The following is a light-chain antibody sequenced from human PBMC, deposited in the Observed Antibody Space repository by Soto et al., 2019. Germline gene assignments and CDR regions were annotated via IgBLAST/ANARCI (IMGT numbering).Light chain of an antibody. CDR2: EVR. Sequence: QSALTQPASVSGSPGQSITISCTGTSSDVGGYKYVSWYQQHPDKAPKLIIYEVRNRPSGISSRFSGSRSGNTASLTISGLQPEDEGDYYCSAYTARSTLVFGGGTKVTVL. V-gene: IGLV2-14*01. CDR1: SSDVGGYKY. J-gene: IGLJ3*02. CDR3: SAYTARSTLV.